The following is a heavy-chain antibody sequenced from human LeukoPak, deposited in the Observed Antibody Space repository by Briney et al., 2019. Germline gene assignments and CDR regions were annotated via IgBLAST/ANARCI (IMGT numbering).Heavy chain of an antibody. Sequence: GASVKVSCKASGYTFTNYNIIWVRQAPGQGLEWMGWISAYNGDTNYAQNLQGRVTLTTDSSTSTAYMELRSLRSDDTAVYYCALDYGGTYAFDIWGQGTMVTVSS. D-gene: IGHD4-23*01. J-gene: IGHJ3*02. CDR2: ISAYNGDT. CDR1: GYTFTNYN. V-gene: IGHV1-18*01. CDR3: ALDYGGTYAFDI.